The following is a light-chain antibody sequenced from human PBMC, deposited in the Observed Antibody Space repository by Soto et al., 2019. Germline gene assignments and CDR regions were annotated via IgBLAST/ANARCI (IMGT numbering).Light chain of an antibody. CDR3: QQYNDNWPT. Sequence: EIVMTQSPATLSVSPGETVTLSCRASQTLRPNLAWYQHKPGQSPRLLIYGASKRATGFPARFSGSGSGTEFTLSISSLQSEDFAVYYCQQYNDNWPTFGQGTKVEIK. J-gene: IGKJ1*01. V-gene: IGKV3-15*01. CDR2: GAS. CDR1: QTLRPN.